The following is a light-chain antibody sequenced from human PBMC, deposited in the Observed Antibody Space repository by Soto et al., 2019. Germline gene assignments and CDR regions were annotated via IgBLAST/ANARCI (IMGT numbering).Light chain of an antibody. V-gene: IGKV1-27*01. Sequence: DIQMTQSPSSLSASVGDRVSITCRASQGISTGLAWYQQKPGKVPKLLLYAAFTLQSGVPSRVSVSGSGTDFTLTISSLQPEDVVTYYYQEYNSAPFTFGPGPKVDIK. CDR1: QGISTG. CDR3: QEYNSAPFT. J-gene: IGKJ3*01. CDR2: AAF.